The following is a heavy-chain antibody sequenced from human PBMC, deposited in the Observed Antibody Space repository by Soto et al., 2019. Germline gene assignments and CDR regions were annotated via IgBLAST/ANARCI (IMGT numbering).Heavy chain of an antibody. CDR2: ISAYNGNT. CDR3: AGDNPPFDP. CDR1: GYTFTSYG. J-gene: IGHJ5*02. V-gene: IGHV1-18*01. Sequence: QVQLVQSGAEVKKPGASVKVSCKASGYTFTSYGISWVRQAPGQGLEWMGWISAYNGNTNYAQKLQGRVTMTTDTAASTAVMEQRRLGADDTAVYYYAGDNPPFDPWGHGTLVTVSS.